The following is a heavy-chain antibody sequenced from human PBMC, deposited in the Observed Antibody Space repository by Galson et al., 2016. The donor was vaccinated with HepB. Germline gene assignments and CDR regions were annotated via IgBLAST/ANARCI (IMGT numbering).Heavy chain of an antibody. CDR3: ARGAKGDTDGFDP. CDR1: GYTFTTHW. D-gene: IGHD5-18*01. V-gene: IGHV5-51*01. Sequence: QSGAEVKKPGESLKIPCKTSGYTFTTHWIGWVRQMPGKGLEWMGIIYPADSDTRYSPSFQGQITISADKSITTAYLQWSSLKASDTAIYYCARGAKGDTDGFDPWGQGTLVTVSS. CDR2: IYPADSDT. J-gene: IGHJ5*02.